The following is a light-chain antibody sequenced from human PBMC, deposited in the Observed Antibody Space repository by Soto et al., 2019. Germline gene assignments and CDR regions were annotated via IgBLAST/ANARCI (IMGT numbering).Light chain of an antibody. CDR1: QSINNW. J-gene: IGKJ2*01. CDR2: DAS. V-gene: IGKV1-5*01. CDR3: QQYNSYSPPT. Sequence: DIQMTQSPSTLSASVRDRVTITCRASQSINNWLAWYQQKPGKAPKLLIYDASSLESGVPSRFSGSGSGTEFTITISSLQPDDFATYYCQQYNSYSPPTFGQGTKLEIK.